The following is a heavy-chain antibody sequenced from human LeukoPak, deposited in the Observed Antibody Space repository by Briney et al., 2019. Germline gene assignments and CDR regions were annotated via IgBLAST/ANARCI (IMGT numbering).Heavy chain of an antibody. Sequence: NAGESLKISCEGSGYRFSSYWIAWVRQMPGKGLEWMGIIYPGDSDTIYSPSFKGQVTISADKSISTAYLQWSRLKASDTAMYFCARAQYSSAWYNDYWGQGTLVTVSS. V-gene: IGHV5-51*01. J-gene: IGHJ4*02. CDR2: IYPGDSDT. CDR1: GYRFSSYW. CDR3: ARAQYSSAWYNDY. D-gene: IGHD6-19*01.